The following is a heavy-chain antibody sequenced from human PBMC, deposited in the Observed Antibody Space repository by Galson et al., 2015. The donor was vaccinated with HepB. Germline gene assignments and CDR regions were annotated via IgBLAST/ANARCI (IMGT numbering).Heavy chain of an antibody. CDR3: ASLSNGATTHYYYYGMDV. V-gene: IGHV1-69*06. Sequence: SVKVSCKASGGTFSSYAISWVRQAPGQGLGWMGGIIPIFGTANYAQKFQGRVTITADKSTSTAYMELSSLRSEDTAVYYCASLSNGATTHYYYYGMDVWGQGTTVTVSS. J-gene: IGHJ6*02. D-gene: IGHD5-12*01. CDR2: IIPIFGTA. CDR1: GGTFSSYA.